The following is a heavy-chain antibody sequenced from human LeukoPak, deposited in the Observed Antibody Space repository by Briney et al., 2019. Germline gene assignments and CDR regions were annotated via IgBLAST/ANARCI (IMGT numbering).Heavy chain of an antibody. Sequence: GGSLRLSCAASGFTFSSYSMNWVRQAPGKGLEWVSSISSSSSYIYYADSVKGRFTISRDNAKNSLYPQMNSLRAEDTAVYYCARPSGGYSYGLTFQHWGQGTLVTVSS. V-gene: IGHV3-21*01. CDR2: ISSSSSYI. J-gene: IGHJ1*01. CDR3: ARPSGGYSYGLTFQH. D-gene: IGHD5-18*01. CDR1: GFTFSSYS.